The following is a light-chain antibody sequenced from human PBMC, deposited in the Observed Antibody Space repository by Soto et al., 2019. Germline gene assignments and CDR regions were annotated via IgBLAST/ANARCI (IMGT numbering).Light chain of an antibody. CDR2: DVS. V-gene: IGLV2-14*03. Sequence: QSVLTQPASVSGSPGQSITISCTGTSSDIGTYNYVSWYQQHAGKATKLMIFDVSYRPSGVSNRFSGSKSDNTASLTISGLQAEDEADYYCNSYTGTSSRYVFGTGTKATV. CDR1: SSDIGTYNY. J-gene: IGLJ1*01. CDR3: NSYTGTSSRYV.